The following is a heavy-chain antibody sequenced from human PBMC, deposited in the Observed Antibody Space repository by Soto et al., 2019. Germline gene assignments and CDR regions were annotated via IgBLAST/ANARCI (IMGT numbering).Heavy chain of an antibody. J-gene: IGHJ5*02. CDR2: ISGSGGST. CDR1: GFTFSSYA. Sequence: EVQLLESGGGLVQPGGSLRLSCAASGFTFSSYAMSWVRQAPGKGLEWVSAISGSGGSTYYADSVKGRFTISRDNSKNTRYLQMNSLRAEDTAVYYCAKVSYYDSAFDPWGQGTLVTVSS. V-gene: IGHV3-23*01. D-gene: IGHD3-22*01. CDR3: AKVSYYDSAFDP.